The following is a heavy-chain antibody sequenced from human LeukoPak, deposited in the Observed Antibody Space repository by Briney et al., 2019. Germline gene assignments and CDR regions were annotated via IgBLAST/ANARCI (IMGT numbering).Heavy chain of an antibody. CDR3: ASASSHRIAAGGDY. V-gene: IGHV3-74*01. Sequence: GGSLRLSCAASGFTFTNYWMHWVRQGQGKGLVWVSRISTDGSTRHYADSVKGRFTISRDNSKNMMYLQMDSLRAEDTAVYYCASASSHRIAAGGDYWGHGTLVTVSS. D-gene: IGHD6-13*01. J-gene: IGHJ4*01. CDR2: ISTDGSTR. CDR1: GFTFTNYW.